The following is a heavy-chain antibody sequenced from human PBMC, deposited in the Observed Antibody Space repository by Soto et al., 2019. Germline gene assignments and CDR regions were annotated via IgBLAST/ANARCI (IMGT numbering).Heavy chain of an antibody. CDR3: AIFGLFFEYSSSYDFYS. Sequence: SVKVSCKASGGTFSSYAISWVRQAPGQGLEWMGGIIPIFGTANYAQKFQGRVTITADESTSTAYMELSSLRSEDTAVYYCAIFGLFFEYSSSYDFYSRAQGTLVPVSS. J-gene: IGHJ4*02. CDR2: IIPIFGTA. D-gene: IGHD6-6*01. CDR1: GGTFSSYA. V-gene: IGHV1-69*13.